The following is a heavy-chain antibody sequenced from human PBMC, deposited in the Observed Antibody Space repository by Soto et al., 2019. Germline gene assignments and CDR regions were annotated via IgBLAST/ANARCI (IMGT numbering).Heavy chain of an antibody. V-gene: IGHV3-30-3*01. CDR1: GFTFSSYA. D-gene: IGHD3-3*01. J-gene: IGHJ6*02. Sequence: GGSLRLSCAASGFTFSSYAMHWVRQAPGKGLEWVAVISYDGSNKYYADSEKGRFTISRDNSKNTLYLQMNSLRAEDTAVYYCARDLGPRGYDFWSGYSRPRTYYYYYGMDVWGQGTTVTVSS. CDR2: ISYDGSNK. CDR3: ARDLGPRGYDFWSGYSRPRTYYYYYGMDV.